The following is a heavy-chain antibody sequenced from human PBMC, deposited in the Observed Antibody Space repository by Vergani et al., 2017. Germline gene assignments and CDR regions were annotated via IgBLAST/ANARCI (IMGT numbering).Heavy chain of an antibody. J-gene: IGHJ3*02. Sequence: QVQLVQSGAEVKKPGSSVKVSCKASGGTFSSYAISWVRQAPGQGLEWMGWINPNSGGTNYAQKFQGRVTMTRDTSISTAYMELSRLRSDDTAVYYCALSSGFPLDAFDIWGQGTMVTVSS. D-gene: IGHD3-22*01. CDR2: INPNSGGT. CDR1: GGTFSSYA. V-gene: IGHV1-2*02. CDR3: ALSSGFPLDAFDI.